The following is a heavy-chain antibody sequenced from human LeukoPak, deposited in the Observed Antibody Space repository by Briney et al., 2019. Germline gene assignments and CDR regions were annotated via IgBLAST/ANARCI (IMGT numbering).Heavy chain of an antibody. Sequence: PGGSLRLSCAASGFTFSSYAMSWVRQAPGKGLEWVSAISGSGGSTYYADSVKGRFTISRDNSKNTLYLQMNSLRAEDTAVYYCAIRGEICSGGSCYGYWGQGTLVTVSS. V-gene: IGHV3-23*01. J-gene: IGHJ4*02. CDR2: ISGSGGST. D-gene: IGHD2-15*01. CDR3: AIRGEICSGGSCYGY. CDR1: GFTFSSYA.